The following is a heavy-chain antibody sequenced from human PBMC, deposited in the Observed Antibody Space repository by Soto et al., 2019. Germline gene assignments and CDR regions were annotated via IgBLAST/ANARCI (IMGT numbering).Heavy chain of an antibody. CDR1: GGSISSYY. CDR3: ARERGYCSSTSCQNWFDP. D-gene: IGHD2-2*01. J-gene: IGHJ5*02. CDR2: IYTSGST. Sequence: PSETLSLTCTVSGGSISSYYWSWIRQPAGKGLEWIGRIYTSGSTNYNPSLKSRVTMSVDTSKNQFSLKLSSVTAADTAVYYCARERGYCSSTSCQNWFDPWGQGTLVTVSS. V-gene: IGHV4-4*07.